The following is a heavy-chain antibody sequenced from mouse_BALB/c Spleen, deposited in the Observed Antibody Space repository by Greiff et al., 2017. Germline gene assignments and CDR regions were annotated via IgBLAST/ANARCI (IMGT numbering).Heavy chain of an antibody. D-gene: IGHD1-1*01. CDR1: GFSLTSYG. CDR2: IWAGGST. CDR3: ARNYYYGSSPEWFAY. V-gene: IGHV2-9*02. Sequence: QVQLKESGPGLVAPSQSLSITCTVSGFSLTSYGVHWVRQPPGKGLEWLGVIWAGGSTNYNSALMSRLSISKDNSKSQVFLKMNSLQTDDTAMYYCARNYYYGSSPEWFAYWGQGTLVTVSA. J-gene: IGHJ3*01.